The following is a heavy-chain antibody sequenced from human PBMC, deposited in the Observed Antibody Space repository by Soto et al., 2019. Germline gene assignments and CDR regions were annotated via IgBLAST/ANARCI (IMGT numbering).Heavy chain of an antibody. CDR2: ISAKNGNT. Sequence: QVHLVQSGGEVKKPGASVIVSCKTSGYNLSKYTSNWVRQDPGHGLEWIGWISAKNGNTEYPRRFQGRVTVTMDTSPTTSYMEVRNLRSDDTAVYYCASGYFDHFFDFWGQGTLVTVSS. CDR3: ASGYFDHFFDF. V-gene: IGHV1-18*04. D-gene: IGHD3-22*01. J-gene: IGHJ4*02. CDR1: GYNLSKYT.